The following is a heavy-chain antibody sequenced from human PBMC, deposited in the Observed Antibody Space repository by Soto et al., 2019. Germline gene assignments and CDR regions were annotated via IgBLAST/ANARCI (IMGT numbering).Heavy chain of an antibody. CDR3: TSLGGGIAAAGYFDY. D-gene: IGHD6-13*01. J-gene: IGHJ4*02. CDR2: IRSKANSYAT. Sequence: EVQLVESGGGLVQPGGSLKLSCAASGFTFSGSAMHWVRQASGKGLEWVGRIRSKANSYATAYAASVKGRFTISRDXSKXTAYLQMNSLKTEDTAVYYCTSLGGGIAAAGYFDYWGQGTLVTVSS. V-gene: IGHV3-73*02. CDR1: GFTFSGSA.